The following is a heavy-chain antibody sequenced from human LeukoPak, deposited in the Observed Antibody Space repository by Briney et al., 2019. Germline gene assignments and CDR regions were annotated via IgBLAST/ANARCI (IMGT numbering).Heavy chain of an antibody. CDR2: IIPIVGTA. CDR1: GGTFSSYA. D-gene: IGHD1-26*01. CDR3: ARETRSGSYWKAWRFDI. Sequence: SVKVSCKASGGTFSSYAISWVRQAPGQGLEWMGGIIPIVGTANYAQKFQGRVTITADESTSTAYMELSSLRSEDTAVYYCARETRSGSYWKAWRFDIWGQGTMVTVSS. V-gene: IGHV1-69*01. J-gene: IGHJ3*02.